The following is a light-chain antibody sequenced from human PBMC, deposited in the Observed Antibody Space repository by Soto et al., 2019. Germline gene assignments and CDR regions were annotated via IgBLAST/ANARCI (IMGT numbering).Light chain of an antibody. Sequence: EIVMTQSPATLSVSPGERATLSCRASQSVNNNLAWYQQKPGQAPRLLIYGASARATGIPARFSGSGSGTELTLTISSLQSVSFAVYDCQQYNNCPLTFGGLTKVEIK. J-gene: IGKJ4*01. V-gene: IGKV3-15*01. CDR3: QQYNNCPLT. CDR1: QSVNNN. CDR2: GAS.